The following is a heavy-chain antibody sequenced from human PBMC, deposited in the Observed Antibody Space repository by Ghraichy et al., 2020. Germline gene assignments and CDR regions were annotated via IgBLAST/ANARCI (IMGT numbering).Heavy chain of an antibody. Sequence: ESLNISCAASGFTFSSRWMAWVRQPPGKGLEWVANIKEDGSKKYCVDSVKGRFTISRDNAKNSLYLQMNGLRAEDTAVYYCVRDYNWSYDYWGLGTLVTVSS. CDR3: VRDYNWSYDY. J-gene: IGHJ4*02. D-gene: IGHD1-26*01. CDR2: IKEDGSKK. V-gene: IGHV3-7*03. CDR1: GFTFSSRW.